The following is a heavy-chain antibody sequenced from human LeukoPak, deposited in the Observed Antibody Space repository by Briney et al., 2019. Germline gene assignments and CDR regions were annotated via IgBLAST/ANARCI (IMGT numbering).Heavy chain of an antibody. V-gene: IGHV3-23*01. Sequence: GGSLRLSCAASGFTFSSYAMSWVRQAPGKGLEWVSAISGSGGSTYYADSVKGRFTIPRDNSKNTLYLQMNSLRAEDTAVYYCAKVLGGSSGWGMDVWGQGTTVTVSS. D-gene: IGHD6-19*01. CDR3: AKVLGGSSGWGMDV. J-gene: IGHJ6*02. CDR2: ISGSGGST. CDR1: GFTFSSYA.